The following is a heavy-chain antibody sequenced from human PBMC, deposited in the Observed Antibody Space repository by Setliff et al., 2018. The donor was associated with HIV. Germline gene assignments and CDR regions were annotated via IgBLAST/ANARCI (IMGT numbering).Heavy chain of an antibody. Sequence: SVKVSCKASGGTFSSYAISWVRQAPGQGLEWMGGIIPIFGTANYAQKFQGRVTITADESTSTAYMELSSLRSDDTDVYYCARGDYDYVWGSYRPLALDYWGQGTLVTVSS. CDR3: ARGDYDYVWGSYRPLALDY. V-gene: IGHV1-69*13. J-gene: IGHJ4*02. CDR1: GGTFSSYA. D-gene: IGHD3-16*02. CDR2: IIPIFGTA.